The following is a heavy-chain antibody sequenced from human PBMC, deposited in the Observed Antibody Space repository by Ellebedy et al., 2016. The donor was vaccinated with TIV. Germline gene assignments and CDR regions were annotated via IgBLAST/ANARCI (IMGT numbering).Heavy chain of an antibody. CDR3: ARPDGGGLDY. V-gene: IGHV1-69*13. D-gene: IGHD1-14*01. Sequence: AASVKVSCKASGGTXXXYAISXVRQAPGQGLVWMGGIIPIFGTANYAQKFQGRVTITADESTSTAYMELSSLRSEDTAGYISARPDGGGLDYWGQGTLVTVSS. J-gene: IGHJ4*02. CDR1: GGTXXXYA. CDR2: IIPIFGTA.